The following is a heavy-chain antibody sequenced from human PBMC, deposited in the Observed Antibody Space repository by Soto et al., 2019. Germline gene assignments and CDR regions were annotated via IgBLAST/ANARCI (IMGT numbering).Heavy chain of an antibody. D-gene: IGHD3-22*01. CDR2: ITSGSSDT. CDR3: ARRRPIGYYNY. CDR1: GFPFSDYY. Sequence: QVQLVESGGDLVKPGGSLRLSCAASGFPFSDYYMRWIRQAPGKGLEWVSSITSGSSDTNYAQSVKGRFTISRDNAKNSLQLQMNSLRAEDTAVYYCARRRPIGYYNYWGQGTLVTVSA. J-gene: IGHJ4*02. V-gene: IGHV3-11*05.